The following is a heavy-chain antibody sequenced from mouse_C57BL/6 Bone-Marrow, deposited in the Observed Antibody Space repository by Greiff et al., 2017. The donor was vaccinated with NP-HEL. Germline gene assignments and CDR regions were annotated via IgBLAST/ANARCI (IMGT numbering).Heavy chain of an antibody. CDR2: ISYDGSN. Sequence: EVQLQQSGPGLVKPSQSLSLTCSVTGYSITSGYYWNWIRQFPGNKLEWMGYISYDGSNNYNPSLKNRISITRDTSKNQFFLKLNSVTTEDTATYYCARANYYYGSSYNFDYWGQGTTLTVSS. J-gene: IGHJ2*01. CDR3: ARANYYYGSSYNFDY. V-gene: IGHV3-6*01. CDR1: GYSITSGYY. D-gene: IGHD1-1*01.